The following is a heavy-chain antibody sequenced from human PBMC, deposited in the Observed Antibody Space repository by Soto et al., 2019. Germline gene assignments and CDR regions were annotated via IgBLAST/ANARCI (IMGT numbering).Heavy chain of an antibody. CDR1: GVTFSSYA. D-gene: IGHD3-10*01. V-gene: IGHV1-69*12. CDR2: IIPIFGTA. J-gene: IGHJ6*02. CDR3: ASNGFGETYYYGMDV. Sequence: QVQLVQSGAEVKKPGSSVKVSCKASGVTFSSYAINWVRQAPGQGLEWMGGIIPIFGTADYAQKFQGRVTITADESTSTAYMELSSLRSEDTAVYYCASNGFGETYYYGMDVWGQGTTVTVSS.